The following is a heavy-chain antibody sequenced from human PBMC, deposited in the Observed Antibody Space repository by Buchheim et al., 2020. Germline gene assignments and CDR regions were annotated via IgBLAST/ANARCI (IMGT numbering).Heavy chain of an antibody. CDR1: GFTFSSYG. CDR3: AKERYYDSSGYYALDY. CDR2: ISYDGSNK. J-gene: IGHJ4*02. V-gene: IGHV3-30*18. D-gene: IGHD3-22*01. Sequence: QVQLVESGGGVVQPGRSLRLSCAASGFTFSSYGMHWVRQAPGKGLEWVAVISYDGSNKYYADSVKGRFTISRDNSKNTLYLQMNSLRAEDTAVYYCAKERYYDSSGYYALDYWGQGTL.